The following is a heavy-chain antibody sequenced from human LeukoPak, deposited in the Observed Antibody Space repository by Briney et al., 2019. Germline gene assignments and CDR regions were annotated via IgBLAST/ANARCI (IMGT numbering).Heavy chain of an antibody. D-gene: IGHD6-13*01. J-gene: IGHJ4*02. V-gene: IGHV4-59*01. CDR1: GHSISSYY. CDR3: ATGYSSTWYYFDY. CDR2: IYHSGST. Sequence: SETLSLTCTVSGHSISSYYWSWLRQPPGKGLEWIGYIYHSGSTNYNPSLKSRVTISADTSKDQFSLKHASVIAADTAVYYCATGYSSTWYYFDYWGQGTLVTVSS.